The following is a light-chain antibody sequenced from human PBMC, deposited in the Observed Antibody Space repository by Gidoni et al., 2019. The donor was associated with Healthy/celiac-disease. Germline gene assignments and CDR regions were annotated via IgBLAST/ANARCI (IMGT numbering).Light chain of an antibody. Sequence: DIVMTQSPDSMAVSLGERATINCKSSQSVLYSSTNKNYLAWYQQKPVQPPKLLIYWASTRESGVPDRFSGSGSGTDFTLTISSLQAEDVAVYYCQQYYSTPPYTFGQGTKLEIK. CDR2: WAS. CDR3: QQYYSTPPYT. CDR1: QSVLYSSTNKNY. V-gene: IGKV4-1*01. J-gene: IGKJ2*01.